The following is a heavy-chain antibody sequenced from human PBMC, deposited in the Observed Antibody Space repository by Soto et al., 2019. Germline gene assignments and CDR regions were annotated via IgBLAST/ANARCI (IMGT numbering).Heavy chain of an antibody. D-gene: IGHD2-15*01. CDR3: ARDRLSGGSCDD. V-gene: IGHV3-21*01. Sequence: GGSLRLSCAASGFTFSSYTMNWVRLAPGKGLEWVSSISSSSIYIYYAGSVKGRFTITRDNARKSLYLQMDSLGAEDTAVYYCARDRLSGGSCDDWGQGTLVTVSS. CDR2: ISSSSIYI. CDR1: GFTFSSYT. J-gene: IGHJ4*02.